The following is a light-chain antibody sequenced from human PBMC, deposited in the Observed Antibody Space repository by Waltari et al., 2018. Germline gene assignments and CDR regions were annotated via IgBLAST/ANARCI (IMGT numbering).Light chain of an antibody. V-gene: IGKV1-39*01. CDR2: AAT. CDR1: QTISTN. CDR3: QQSYSAPPS. Sequence: DIQMTQSPSSLSASLGDRLTIPCRASQTISTNLNWYQHRPGKVPKLLIYAATFLQSGVPSRFSGSGSGTDFTLTIRSLQPEDFVFYFCQQSYSAPPSFGGGTKVDVK. J-gene: IGKJ4*01.